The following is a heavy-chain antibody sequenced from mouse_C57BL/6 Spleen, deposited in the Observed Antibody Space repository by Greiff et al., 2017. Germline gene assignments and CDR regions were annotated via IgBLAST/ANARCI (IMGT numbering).Heavy chain of an antibody. Sequence: QVQLQQPGAELVMPGASVKLSCKASGYTFTSYWMHWVKQRPGQGLEWIGEIDPSDSYTNYNQKFKGKSTLTVDKSSSTAYMQLSSLTSEDSAVYYCARSLFLPPTAMDYWGQGTSVTVSS. CDR3: ARSLFLPPTAMDY. D-gene: IGHD6-1*01. CDR1: GYTFTSYW. CDR2: IDPSDSYT. V-gene: IGHV1-69*01. J-gene: IGHJ4*01.